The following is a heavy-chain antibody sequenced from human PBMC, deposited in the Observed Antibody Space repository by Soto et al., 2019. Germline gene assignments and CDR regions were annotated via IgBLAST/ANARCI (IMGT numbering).Heavy chain of an antibody. Sequence: SVKVSCKVSGYTLTELSMHWVRQAPGKGLEWMGGFDPEDGETIYAQKFQGRVTMTEATSTDTAYMELRSLRSEDTAVYYCATGVRELNAFDIWGQGKMVIVSS. CDR2: FDPEDGET. V-gene: IGHV1-24*01. CDR3: ATGVRELNAFDI. J-gene: IGHJ3*02. D-gene: IGHD1-7*01. CDR1: GYTLTELS.